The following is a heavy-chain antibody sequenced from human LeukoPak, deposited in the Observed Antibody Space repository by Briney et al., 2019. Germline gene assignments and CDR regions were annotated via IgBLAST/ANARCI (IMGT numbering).Heavy chain of an antibody. CDR1: GFTFSDYY. J-gene: IGHJ3*02. CDR2: ISSSGSTI. D-gene: IGHD6-13*01. V-gene: IGHV3-11*01. Sequence: GGSLRLSCAASGFTFSDYYMSWIRQAPGKGLEWVSYISSSGSTIYYADSVKGRFTISRDNAKNSLYLQMNSLRAEDTAVYYCARDYQQLGDNDAFDIWGQGTMVTASS. CDR3: ARDYQQLGDNDAFDI.